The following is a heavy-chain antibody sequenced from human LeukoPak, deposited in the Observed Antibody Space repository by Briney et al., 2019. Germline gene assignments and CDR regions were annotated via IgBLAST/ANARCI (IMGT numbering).Heavy chain of an antibody. D-gene: IGHD5-18*01. Sequence: SQTLSLTCTVSGGSISSGSYYWSWIRQPAGKGLEWIGRIYTSGSTNYNPSLKSRVTISVDTSKNQFSLKLSSVTAADTAVYYCARDTGGWEGWIQLDWGQGTLVTVSS. CDR1: GGSISSGSYY. J-gene: IGHJ4*02. CDR2: IYTSGST. V-gene: IGHV4-61*02. CDR3: ARDTGGWEGWIQLD.